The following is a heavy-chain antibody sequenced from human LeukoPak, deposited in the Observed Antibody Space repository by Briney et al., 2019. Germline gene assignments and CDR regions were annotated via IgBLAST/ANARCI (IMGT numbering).Heavy chain of an antibody. Sequence: PGGSLRLSCAASGFTFSSYGMHWVRQAPGKGLEWVAFIRYDGSNKYYADSVKGRFTISRDNSKNTLYLQMNSLRAEDTAVYYCAKAVGTTTPWPYWGQGTMVTVSS. V-gene: IGHV3-30*02. CDR2: IRYDGSNK. D-gene: IGHD2-2*01. CDR3: AKAVGTTTPWPY. J-gene: IGHJ4*02. CDR1: GFTFSSYG.